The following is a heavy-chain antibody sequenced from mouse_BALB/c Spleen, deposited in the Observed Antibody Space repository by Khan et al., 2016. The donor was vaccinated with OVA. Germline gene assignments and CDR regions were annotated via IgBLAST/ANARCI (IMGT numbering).Heavy chain of an antibody. V-gene: IGHV1S81*02. Sequence: VELVESGAELVKPGASVKLSCKASGYTFTSYQMYWVKQRPGQGLEWIGEINPNNGGTNFNEKFKSKATLTVDKSSSTAFMQLSSLTSEDSAVYYCIRGGYGWFAYWGQGTLVTVSA. D-gene: IGHD3-1*01. CDR2: INPNNGGT. CDR1: GYTFTSYQ. J-gene: IGHJ3*01. CDR3: IRGGYGWFAY.